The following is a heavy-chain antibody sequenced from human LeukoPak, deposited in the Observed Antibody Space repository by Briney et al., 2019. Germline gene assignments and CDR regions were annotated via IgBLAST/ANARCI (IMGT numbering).Heavy chain of an antibody. V-gene: IGHV1-18*01. CDR3: ARALDYGDYYHYMDV. CDR2: ISAYNGNT. D-gene: IGHD4-17*01. CDR1: VYTFTSYG. Sequence: ASVKVSCKASVYTFTSYGISWVQQAPGQGLEWMGWISAYNGNTNYAQKLQGRVTMTTDTSTSTAYMELRSLRSDDTAVYYCARALDYGDYYHYMDVWGKGTTVTVAS. J-gene: IGHJ6*03.